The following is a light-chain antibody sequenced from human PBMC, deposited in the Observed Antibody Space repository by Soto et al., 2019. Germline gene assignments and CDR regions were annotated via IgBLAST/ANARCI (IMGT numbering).Light chain of an antibody. J-gene: IGKJ1*01. CDR1: QSISSY. V-gene: IGKV1-39*01. Sequence: DIQLTQSPSFLSASVGDRVSITCRASQSISSYLNWYQQKPGKAPKLLIYAASSLQSGVPSRFSGSGSGTDFTLTISSLQPEDFATYYCQQSYSTPKTFGQGTKWIS. CDR3: QQSYSTPKT. CDR2: AAS.